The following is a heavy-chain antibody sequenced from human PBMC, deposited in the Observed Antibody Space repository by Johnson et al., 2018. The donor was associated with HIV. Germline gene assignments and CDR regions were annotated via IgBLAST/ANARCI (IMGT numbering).Heavy chain of an antibody. CDR2: IYSGGAT. CDR3: ARVPNDAFDI. CDR1: GFTVSATY. V-gene: IGHV3-66*01. J-gene: IGHJ3*02. Sequence: VQLVESGGGLVQPGGSLRLSCAASGFTVSATYMTWVRQAPGKGLEWVSAIYSGGATYYEDSVKARFTISRDNSKDTLYRQMNSLRDEDTAVYYCARVPNDAFDIWGQGTMVTVSS.